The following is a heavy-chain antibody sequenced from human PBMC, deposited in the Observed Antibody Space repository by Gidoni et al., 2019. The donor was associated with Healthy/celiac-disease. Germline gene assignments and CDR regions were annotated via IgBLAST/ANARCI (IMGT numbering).Heavy chain of an antibody. D-gene: IGHD6-19*01. CDR3: AREGEVRSPSGWSLY. Sequence: EVQLVESGGGLVQPGGSLRLSCAASGFTFSSYWMSWVRQAPGKGLEWVANIKQDGSEKYYVDSVKGRFTISRDNAKNSLYLQMNSLRAEDTAVYYCAREGEVRSPSGWSLYWGQGTLVTVSS. V-gene: IGHV3-7*01. J-gene: IGHJ4*02. CDR2: IKQDGSEK. CDR1: GFTFSSYW.